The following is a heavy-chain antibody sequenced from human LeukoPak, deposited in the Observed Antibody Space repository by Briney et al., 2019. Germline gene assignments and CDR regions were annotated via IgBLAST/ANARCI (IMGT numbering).Heavy chain of an antibody. CDR1: GFTFTSSA. CDR2: IVVGSGNT. V-gene: IGHV1-58*02. Sequence: SVKVSCKASGFTFTSSAMQWVRQARGQRLEWIGWIVVGSGNTNYAQKFQERVTITRDMSTSTAYMELSRLRSDDTAVYYCARESGYSSGWFDYWGQGTLVTVSS. D-gene: IGHD6-19*01. CDR3: ARESGYSSGWFDY. J-gene: IGHJ4*02.